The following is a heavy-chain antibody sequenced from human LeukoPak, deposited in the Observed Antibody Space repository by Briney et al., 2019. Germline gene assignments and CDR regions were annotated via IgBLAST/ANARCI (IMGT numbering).Heavy chain of an antibody. V-gene: IGHV4-59*01. CDR1: GGSIAGFY. D-gene: IGHD6-13*01. Sequence: SETLSLTCTVSGGSIAGFYWSWFRQSPGKGLEWIAYMYYSGSTYYNPSLKSRVSLSVDTSKNQFSLKLTSVTAADTAVYYCARVSPYSSSWYYFDYWGQGILVTVSS. J-gene: IGHJ4*02. CDR2: MYYSGST. CDR3: ARVSPYSSSWYYFDY.